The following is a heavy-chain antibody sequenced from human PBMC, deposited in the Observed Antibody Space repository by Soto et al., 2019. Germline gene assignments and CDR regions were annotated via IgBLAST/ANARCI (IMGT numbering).Heavy chain of an antibody. V-gene: IGHV3-73*01. CDR2: IRSKTNNYAT. CDR3: TDGKPN. CDR1: GFTFRGSA. J-gene: IGHJ4*02. Sequence: PGGSLRLSCAASGFTFRGSAMHWVRQASGKGLEWVGRIRSKTNNYATAYAASVKGRFTVSRDDSKNTAYLQMNSLKSEDTAVYYCTDGKPNWGQGTLVTVSS.